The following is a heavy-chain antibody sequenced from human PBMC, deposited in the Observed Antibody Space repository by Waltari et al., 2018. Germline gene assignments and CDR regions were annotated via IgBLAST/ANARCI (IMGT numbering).Heavy chain of an antibody. Sequence: QVQLVQSGAEVKKPGSSVKVSCKASGGTFSSYAISRVRQAPGQGLGWMGGVIPIFGTANYAQKFQGRVTITADESMSTAYMELSSLRSEDTAVYYCARGAAYYDILTGYTPFDYWGQGTLVTVSS. CDR2: VIPIFGTA. V-gene: IGHV1-69*01. CDR1: GGTFSSYA. CDR3: ARGAAYYDILTGYTPFDY. J-gene: IGHJ4*02. D-gene: IGHD3-9*01.